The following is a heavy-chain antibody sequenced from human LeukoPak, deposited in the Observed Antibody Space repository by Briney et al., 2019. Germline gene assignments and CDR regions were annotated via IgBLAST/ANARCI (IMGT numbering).Heavy chain of an antibody. CDR1: GGSISSYY. D-gene: IGHD2-15*01. CDR2: IYTGGST. CDR3: ATTSEWRMVVFDI. J-gene: IGHJ3*02. V-gene: IGHV4-4*07. Sequence: SSETLSLTCTVSGGSISSYYWSWIRQPAGKGLEWIGRIYTGGSTNYNPSLKSRVTISVDKSKTQFSLKLSSVTAADTAVYYCATTSEWRMVVFDIWGQGTVVTVS.